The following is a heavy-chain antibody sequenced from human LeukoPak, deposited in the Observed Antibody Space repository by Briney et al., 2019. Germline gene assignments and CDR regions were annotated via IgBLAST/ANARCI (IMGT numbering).Heavy chain of an antibody. Sequence: PSETLSLTCTVSGGSISSYYWSWIRQPPGKGLEWIGYIYYSGSTNYNPSLKSRVTISVDTSKNQFSLKLSSVTAADTAVYYCARAPYGSATNNYYMDVWGKGTTVTVSS. CDR3: ARAPYGSATNNYYMDV. CDR1: GGSISSYY. V-gene: IGHV4-59*01. D-gene: IGHD3-10*01. J-gene: IGHJ6*03. CDR2: IYYSGST.